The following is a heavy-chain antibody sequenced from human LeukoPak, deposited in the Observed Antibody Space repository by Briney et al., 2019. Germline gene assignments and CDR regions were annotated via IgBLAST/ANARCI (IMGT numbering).Heavy chain of an antibody. Sequence: ASVKVSCKASGYTFTSYGISCVRQAPGQGLEWVGWISAYNGNTNYAQKLQGRVTMTTDTSTSTAYIELRSLRSDDTAVYYCARDQRRSDDDAFDIWGQGTMVTVSS. CDR3: ARDQRRSDDDAFDI. V-gene: IGHV1-18*01. J-gene: IGHJ3*02. CDR2: ISAYNGNT. CDR1: GYTFTSYG.